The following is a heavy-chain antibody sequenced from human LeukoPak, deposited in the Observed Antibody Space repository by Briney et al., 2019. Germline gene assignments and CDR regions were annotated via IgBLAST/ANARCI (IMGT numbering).Heavy chain of an antibody. D-gene: IGHD5-18*01. J-gene: IGHJ4*02. CDR2: IIPIFATA. CDR1: GGTFSSYG. V-gene: IGHV1-69*05. Sequence: GSSVKVSCKTSGGTFSSYGISWVRQAPGQGLEWMGGIIPIFATANYAQKFQGRVTITTDESTSTAYMDLRSLRSDDTAVYYCARDGPDTPVTFDYWGQGTLVTVSS. CDR3: ARDGPDTPVTFDY.